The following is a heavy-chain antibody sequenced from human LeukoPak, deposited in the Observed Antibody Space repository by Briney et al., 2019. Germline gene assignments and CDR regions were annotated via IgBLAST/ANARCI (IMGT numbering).Heavy chain of an antibody. CDR2: INPNSGAT. CDR3: ARGRFGEWDNWFDP. V-gene: IGHV1-2*02. Sequence: ASVNVSFKASGYTFTGYYIHWVRQAPGQGLEWMAWINPNSGATNYAQKSQGRVTMTRDTSISTAYMELSRLTSDDTAVYFCARGRFGEWDNWFDPWGQGTLVTVSS. J-gene: IGHJ5*02. D-gene: IGHD3-10*01. CDR1: GYTFTGYY.